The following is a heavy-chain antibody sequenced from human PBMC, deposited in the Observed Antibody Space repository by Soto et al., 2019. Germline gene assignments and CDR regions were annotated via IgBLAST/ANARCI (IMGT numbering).Heavy chain of an antibody. J-gene: IGHJ6*02. CDR2: IWYDGSNK. CDR1: GFTFSSYG. D-gene: IGHD3-10*01. V-gene: IGHV3-33*01. Sequence: QVQLVESGGGVVQPGRSLRLSCAASGFTFSSYGMHWVRQAPGKGLEWVAVIWYDGSNKYYADSVKGRFTISRDNSKNTRYLQRNSLRAEDTAVYYCARDFLRITRVRWPYYYYYGMDVWGQGTTVTVSS. CDR3: ARDFLRITRVRWPYYYYYGMDV.